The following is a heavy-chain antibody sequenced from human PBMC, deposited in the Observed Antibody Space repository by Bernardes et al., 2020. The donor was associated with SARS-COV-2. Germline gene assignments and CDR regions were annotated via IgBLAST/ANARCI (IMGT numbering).Heavy chain of an antibody. V-gene: IGHV1-46*01. CDR2: INPIGGSP. CDR1: GYTFSTYF. D-gene: IGHD2-15*01. J-gene: IGHJ4*02. CDR3: ARALEYCSGGTCYSGGQLWPFDY. Sequence: ASVKVSCKASGYTFSTYFMHWVRQAPGQGLEWMGVINPIGGSPSYAQKFQGRVTMTKDTSTSTVYMELSSLRSEDTAVYYCARALEYCSGGTCYSGGQLWPFDYWGQGTLVTVSS.